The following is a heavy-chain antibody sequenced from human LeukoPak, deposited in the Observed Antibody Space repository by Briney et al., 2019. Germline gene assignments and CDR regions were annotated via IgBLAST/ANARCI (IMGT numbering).Heavy chain of an antibody. Sequence: QPGGSLRLSCAASGFTFSYYAMTWVRQAPGKGLEWVSAISGSGGSAYYADSVKGRFTISSDNSKNTLYLQMNSLRAEDTAVYYCAKDPRGTTVTTLDYWGQGTLVTVSS. D-gene: IGHD4-17*01. J-gene: IGHJ4*02. CDR1: GFTFSYYA. CDR3: AKDPRGTTVTTLDY. V-gene: IGHV3-23*01. CDR2: ISGSGGSA.